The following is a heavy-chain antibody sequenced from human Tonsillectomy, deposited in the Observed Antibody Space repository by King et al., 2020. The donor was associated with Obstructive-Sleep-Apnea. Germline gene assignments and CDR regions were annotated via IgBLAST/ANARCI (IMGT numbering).Heavy chain of an antibody. V-gene: IGHV3-30*04. CDR3: ARPYSGYDFGWFDP. J-gene: IGHJ5*02. Sequence: VQLVESGGGVVQPGRSLRLSCAASGFTFSSYAMHWVRQAPGKGLEWVAVISYDGSNKYYADSVKGRFTISRDNSKNTLYLQMNSLRAEDTVVYYCARPYSGYDFGWFDPWGQGTLVTVSS. CDR1: GFTFSSYA. D-gene: IGHD5-12*01. CDR2: ISYDGSNK.